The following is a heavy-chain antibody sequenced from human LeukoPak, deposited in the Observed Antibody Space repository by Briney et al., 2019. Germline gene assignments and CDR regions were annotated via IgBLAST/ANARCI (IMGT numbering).Heavy chain of an antibody. V-gene: IGHV1-2*02. D-gene: IGHD3-22*01. Sequence: ASVTVSCKASGYTFTDYYMHWVRQAPGQGLEWMGWINPNSGGTNYAQKFQGRVTMTRDTSISTAYMELSRLRSDDTAVYYCARLRAYYDSSGYYYVQEAFDIWGQGTMVTVSS. CDR1: GYTFTDYY. CDR3: ARLRAYYDSSGYYYVQEAFDI. CDR2: INPNSGGT. J-gene: IGHJ3*02.